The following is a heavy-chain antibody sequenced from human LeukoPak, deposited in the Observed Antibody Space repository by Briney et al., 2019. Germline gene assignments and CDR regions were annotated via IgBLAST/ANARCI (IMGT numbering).Heavy chain of an antibody. J-gene: IGHJ6*02. CDR2: INPNSGGT. V-gene: IGHV1-2*02. CDR3: ARTGDGSGSYSYYYGMDV. D-gene: IGHD3-10*01. CDR1: GYTFTGYY. Sequence: ASVKVSCKASGYTFTGYYMQWVRQAPGQGLEWMGWINPNSGGTNYAQKFQGRVTMTRDTSISTAYMELSRLRSDDTAVYYCARTGDGSGSYSYYYGMDVWGQGTTVTVSS.